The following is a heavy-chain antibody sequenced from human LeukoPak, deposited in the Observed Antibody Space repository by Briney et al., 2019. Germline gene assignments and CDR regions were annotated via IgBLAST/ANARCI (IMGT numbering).Heavy chain of an antibody. CDR2: ISAYNGNT. V-gene: IGHV1-18*01. D-gene: IGHD3-10*01. Sequence: ASVKVSCKASGYTFTSYGISWVRQAPGQGLEWMGWISAYNGNTNYAQKFQGRVTMTRNTSISTAYMELSSLRSEDTAVYYCARAGIYGSGSYSLDYWGQGTLVTVSS. J-gene: IGHJ4*02. CDR1: GYTFTSYG. CDR3: ARAGIYGSGSYSLDY.